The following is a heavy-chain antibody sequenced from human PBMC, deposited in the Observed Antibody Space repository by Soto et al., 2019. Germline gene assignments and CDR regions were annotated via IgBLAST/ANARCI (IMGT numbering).Heavy chain of an antibody. CDR1: GAAGSSSGYE. CDR3: ASVGHSRTWYGGRVDT. J-gene: IGHJ5*02. CDR2: IYYGGST. V-gene: IGHV4-39*01. Sequence: AETVARACTVAGAAGSSSGYECGWVRQPPRKGLEWVGSIYYGGSTYYNPSLKSRVAISVDTSKNQFSLKLSSVTAAATAVYYCASVGHSRTWYGGRVDTRGQANLAT. D-gene: IGHD6-13*01.